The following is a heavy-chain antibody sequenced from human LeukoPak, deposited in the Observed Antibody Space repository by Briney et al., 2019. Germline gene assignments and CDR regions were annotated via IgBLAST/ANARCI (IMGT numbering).Heavy chain of an antibody. CDR3: ARGPYYYDSSGYYARFDY. V-gene: IGHV1-46*01. D-gene: IGHD3-22*01. CDR1: GYTFTSYY. Sequence: ASVKVSCKASGYTFTSYYIHWVRQAPGQGLEWMGIINPSGGSTSYAQKFQGRVTMTRDTSTSTVYMELSSLRSEDTAVYSCARGPYYYDSSGYYARFDYWGQGTLVTVSS. J-gene: IGHJ4*02. CDR2: INPSGGST.